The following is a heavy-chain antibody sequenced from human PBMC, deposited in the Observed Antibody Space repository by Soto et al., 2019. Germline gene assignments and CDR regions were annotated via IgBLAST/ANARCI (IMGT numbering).Heavy chain of an antibody. J-gene: IGHJ4*02. V-gene: IGHV3-11*06. CDR2: SSNSGSFT. CDR1: GFTFSYHC. CDR3: VRSGDNYNLLDY. Sequence: PGGSLRLSCAASGFTFSYHCMSWIRQAPGKGLEWIGYSSNSGSFTRYADSVKGRFSISRDNAKNSLYLQINSLRGDDTATYFCVRSGDNYNLLDYWGQGTPVTVSS. D-gene: IGHD1-1*01.